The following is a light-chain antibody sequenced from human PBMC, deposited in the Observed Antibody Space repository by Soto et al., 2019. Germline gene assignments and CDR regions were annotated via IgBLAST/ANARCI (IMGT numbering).Light chain of an antibody. J-gene: IGKJ1*01. CDR3: QQYNSYSWT. CDR1: QSISSW. V-gene: IGKV1-5*01. CDR2: DAS. Sequence: DIQMTQYPSTLSASVGDRVTITCRASQSISSWLAWYQQKPEKAPKLLIYDASSFESGVPSRFSGSGSGTEFTLTISSLQPDDFATYYCQQYNSYSWTVGQGNKVEIK.